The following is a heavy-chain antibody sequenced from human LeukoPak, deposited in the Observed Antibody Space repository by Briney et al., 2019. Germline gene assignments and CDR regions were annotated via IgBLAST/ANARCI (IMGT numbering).Heavy chain of an antibody. J-gene: IGHJ4*02. CDR1: GGSISTSDYY. Sequence: PSETLSLTCTVSGGSISTSDYYWGWIRQPPGKGLEWIGSIYYGGSTYYNPSLKSRVTISVDTSKNQFSLKLSSVTAADTAVYYCAREGDSSAIDYWGQGTLVTVSS. CDR3: AREGDSSAIDY. V-gene: IGHV4-39*07. CDR2: IYYGGST. D-gene: IGHD3-22*01.